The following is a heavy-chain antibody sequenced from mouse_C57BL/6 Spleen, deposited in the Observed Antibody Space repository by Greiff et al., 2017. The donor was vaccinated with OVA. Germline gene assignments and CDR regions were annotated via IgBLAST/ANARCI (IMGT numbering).Heavy chain of an antibody. Sequence: VQLKESGGGLVKPGGSLKLSCAASGFTFSSYAMSWVRQTPEKRLEWVATISDGGSYTYYPDNVKGRFTISRDNAKNNLYLQMSHLKSEDTAMYYCARDKRSTAQATSFDYWGQGTTLTVSS. D-gene: IGHD3-2*02. V-gene: IGHV5-4*01. J-gene: IGHJ2*01. CDR1: GFTFSSYA. CDR2: ISDGGSYT. CDR3: ARDKRSTAQATSFDY.